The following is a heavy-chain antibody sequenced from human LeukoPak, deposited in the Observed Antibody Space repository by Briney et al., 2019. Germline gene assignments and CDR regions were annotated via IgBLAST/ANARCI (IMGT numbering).Heavy chain of an antibody. Sequence: GESLKISCKGSGYSFPNYWIGWVRQMPGKGLDWMGIIYPGDSDTRYSPSFHGQVTISADKSISTAYMQWSSLKASDTAMYYCARAHTLDRITKYYFDYWDQGTLVTVSS. J-gene: IGHJ4*02. CDR2: IYPGDSDT. CDR1: GYSFPNYW. V-gene: IGHV5-51*01. D-gene: IGHD5-24*01. CDR3: ARAHTLDRITKYYFDY.